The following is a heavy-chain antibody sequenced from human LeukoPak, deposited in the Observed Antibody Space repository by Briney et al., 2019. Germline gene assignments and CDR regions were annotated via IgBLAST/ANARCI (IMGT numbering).Heavy chain of an antibody. CDR2: IYHSGST. J-gene: IGHJ4*02. CDR1: GVSISSGDYY. D-gene: IGHD3-22*01. V-gene: IGHV4-39*01. Sequence: SETLSLTCTVSGVSISSGDYYWGWIRQPPGKGLEWIGSIYHSGSTYYNPSLKSRVTISVDTSKNQFSLKLSSVTAAGTAVYYCARALLTDDSSGYYGEFDYWGQGTLVTVSS. CDR3: ARALLTDDSSGYYGEFDY.